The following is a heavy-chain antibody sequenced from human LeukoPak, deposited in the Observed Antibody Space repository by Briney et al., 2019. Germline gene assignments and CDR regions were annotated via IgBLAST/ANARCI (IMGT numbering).Heavy chain of an antibody. CDR2: IRYDGSNK. CDR1: GFTFSSYG. CDR3: AKDTRSGSYYYYYMDV. J-gene: IGHJ6*03. D-gene: IGHD6-19*01. Sequence: GGSLRLSCAASGFTFSSYGMHWVRQAPGKGLEWVAFIRYDGSNKYYADSVKGRSTISRDNSKNTLYLQMNSLRAEDTAVYYCAKDTRSGSYYYYYMDVWGKGTTVTISS. V-gene: IGHV3-30*02.